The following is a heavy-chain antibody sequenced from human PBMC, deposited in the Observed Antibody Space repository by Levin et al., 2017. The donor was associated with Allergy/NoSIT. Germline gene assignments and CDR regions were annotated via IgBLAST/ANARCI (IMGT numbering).Heavy chain of an antibody. Sequence: ASVKVSCKASGYTFTTYGISWMRQAPGQGLEWMGWISAYDGNTKYAQRLQGRVTMTTDTSTTTAYVELRSLRSDDTAVYYCARGPHCSGVTCYSQWFDPWGQGTLVTVSS. CDR2: ISAYDGNT. D-gene: IGHD2-15*01. J-gene: IGHJ5*02. CDR3: ARGPHCSGVTCYSQWFDP. CDR1: GYTFTTYG. V-gene: IGHV1-18*01.